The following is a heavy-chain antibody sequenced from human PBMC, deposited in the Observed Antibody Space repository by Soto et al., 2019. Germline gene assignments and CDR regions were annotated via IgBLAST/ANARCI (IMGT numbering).Heavy chain of an antibody. CDR3: ARAGYCSSSRWYSGFDY. J-gene: IGHJ4*02. V-gene: IGHV3-30-3*01. Sequence: QVQLVESGGGVVQPGRSLRLSCAASGFTFSSYAMHWVRQAPGKGLEWVAVISYDGSNKYYADSVKGRFTISRDNSKNTLYLQMNSLRAEDTAVYYWARAGYCSSSRWYSGFDYWGQGTLVTVSS. CDR1: GFTFSSYA. CDR2: ISYDGSNK. D-gene: IGHD2-2*01.